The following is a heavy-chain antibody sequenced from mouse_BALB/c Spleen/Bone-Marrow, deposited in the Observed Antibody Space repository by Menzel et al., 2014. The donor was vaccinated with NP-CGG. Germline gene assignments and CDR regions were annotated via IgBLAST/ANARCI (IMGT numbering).Heavy chain of an antibody. V-gene: IGHV1-54*01. Sequence: QVQLQQSGAEVVRPGTSVKVSCMASGYDFTSYLIEWIKQRPGQGLEWIGVINPGSGGSNYNEKFTGKATLTVDKSSSTAYMQLSSLTSDDSAVYFCARNANWLFTYWGQGTLVTVSA. CDR2: INPGSGGS. CDR3: ARNANWLFTY. CDR1: GYDFTSYL. J-gene: IGHJ3*01. D-gene: IGHD4-1*01.